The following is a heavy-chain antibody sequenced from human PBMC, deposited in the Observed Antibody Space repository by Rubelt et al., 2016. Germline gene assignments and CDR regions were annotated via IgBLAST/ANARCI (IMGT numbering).Heavy chain of an antibody. D-gene: IGHD3-10*01. V-gene: IGHV4-4*02. Sequence: QVQLQESGPGLVKPSGTLSLTCAVSGGSISSNIWWSWVRQPPGKGLEWIGEIYRSGSTNYDPSLQSRVTLSVDTSQNQFSLKVSSVTAADTAGDYCAREGMVRGELNFDYWGQGTLVTVSS. CDR2: IYRSGST. CDR1: GGSISSNIW. CDR3: AREGMVRGELNFDY. J-gene: IGHJ4*02.